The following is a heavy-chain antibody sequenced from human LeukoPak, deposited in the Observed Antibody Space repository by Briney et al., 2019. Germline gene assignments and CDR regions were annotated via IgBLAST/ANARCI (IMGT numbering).Heavy chain of an antibody. Sequence: ASVKVSCKASGYTFTSYDINWVRQATGQGLEWMGWMNPNSGNTGYAQKFQGRVTMTRNTSISTAYMELSSLRSEDTAVYYCAALTRGGYGTAYWGQGTLVTVSP. D-gene: IGHD1-14*01. CDR1: GYTFTSYD. CDR3: AALTRGGYGTAY. CDR2: MNPNSGNT. J-gene: IGHJ4*02. V-gene: IGHV1-8*01.